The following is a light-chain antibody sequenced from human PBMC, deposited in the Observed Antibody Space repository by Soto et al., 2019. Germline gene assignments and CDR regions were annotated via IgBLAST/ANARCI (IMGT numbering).Light chain of an antibody. J-gene: IGKJ1*01. CDR3: MQALQTPGT. V-gene: IGKV2-28*01. CDR2: LSS. Sequence: DIVMTQSPLSLPVTPEEPASISCRSSXXXXXXXXXXXLDWYLQRPGQSPQLLIYLSSNRASGVPDRFSGSGSGTDFTLNISRVEAEDVGVYYCMQALQTPGTFGQGTKVEIK. CDR1: XXXXXXXXXXX.